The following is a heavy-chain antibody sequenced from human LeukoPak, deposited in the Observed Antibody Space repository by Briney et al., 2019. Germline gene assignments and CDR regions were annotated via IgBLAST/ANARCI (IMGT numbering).Heavy chain of an antibody. CDR1: GYTFTSYG. J-gene: IGHJ4*02. CDR3: ARLKHDYGDYLDDY. V-gene: IGHV1-18*01. Sequence: GASVKVSCKASGYTFTSYGISWVRQAPGQGLEWMGWISAYNGNTNYAQRLQGRVTMTTDTSTSTAYMELRSLRSDDTAVYYCARLKHDYGDYLDDYWGQGTLVTVSS. D-gene: IGHD4-17*01. CDR2: ISAYNGNT.